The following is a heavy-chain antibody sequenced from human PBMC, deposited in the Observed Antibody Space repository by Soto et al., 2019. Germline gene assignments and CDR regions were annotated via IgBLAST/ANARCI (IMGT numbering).Heavy chain of an antibody. CDR1: GFTFRSYA. CDR2: ISGSGGST. V-gene: IGHV3-23*01. J-gene: IGHJ4*01. CDR3: ALGRYCSGGTCGIDD. Sequence: GGPLRLSCAASGFTFRSYAMSWVRQAPGKGLEWVSAISGSGGSTYYADSVKGRFTISRDNSKNTLYLQMNSLRAEDTAVYYCALGRYCSGGTCGIDDWGQGTVVTVSS. D-gene: IGHD2-15*01.